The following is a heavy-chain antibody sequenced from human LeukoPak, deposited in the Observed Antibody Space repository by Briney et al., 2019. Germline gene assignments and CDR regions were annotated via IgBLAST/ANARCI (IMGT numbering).Heavy chain of an antibody. J-gene: IGHJ4*02. CDR1: GYIFTSYW. CDR3: ARQMRGIAARNPYYFDY. V-gene: IGHV5-51*01. CDR2: VYPGDSDT. Sequence: KPGESLTISCKGSGYIFTSYWIGWVRQMPGKGLEWMGIVYPGDSDTIYSPSFQGPVTISAHKSITTAYLQWSSLKASDTAMYYCARQMRGIAARNPYYFDYWGQGTLVTVSS. D-gene: IGHD6-6*01.